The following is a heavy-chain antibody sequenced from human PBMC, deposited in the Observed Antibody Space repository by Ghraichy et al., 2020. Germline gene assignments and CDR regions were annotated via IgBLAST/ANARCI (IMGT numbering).Heavy chain of an antibody. D-gene: IGHD1-1*01. CDR1: GITVSTNY. J-gene: IGHJ4*02. V-gene: IGHV3-53*04. CDR3: ARGQERSNYFDS. Sequence: GESLNISCAASGITVSTNYMSWVRQAPGKGLEWVSTMYSGGSTYYAASVKGRFIISRHNYKNMLFLQMNSLSRDDTATYYCARGQERSNYFDSWGQGTLVTVSP. CDR2: MYSGGST.